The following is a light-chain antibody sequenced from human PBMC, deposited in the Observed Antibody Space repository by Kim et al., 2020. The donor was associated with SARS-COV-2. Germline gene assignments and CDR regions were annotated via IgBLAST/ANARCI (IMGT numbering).Light chain of an antibody. Sequence: DIQMTQSPSAMSASVGDRVTITCRASRDINNFLGWFQQKPGEAPKRLIHAASSLRSGVPSRFSGSGSGTEFTLTISSLQPEDFATYYCVQYATFPRTFGRGTKVDIK. CDR2: AAS. V-gene: IGKV1-17*03. J-gene: IGKJ1*01. CDR1: RDINNF. CDR3: VQYATFPRT.